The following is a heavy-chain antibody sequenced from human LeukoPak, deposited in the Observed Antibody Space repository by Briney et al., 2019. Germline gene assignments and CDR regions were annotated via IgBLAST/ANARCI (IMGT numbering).Heavy chain of an antibody. CDR3: ARVSPNTVTTLQYFDY. D-gene: IGHD4-17*01. CDR2: IHTYNGHT. CDR1: GYTFNSYG. Sequence: GASVKVSCKSSGYTFNSYGITWVRQAPGQGLEWMGWIHTYNGHTNYAQKLQGRVTMTTDTSTSTAYMELRSLRSDDTAVYYCARVSPNTVTTLQYFDYWGQGTLVTVSS. J-gene: IGHJ4*02. V-gene: IGHV1-18*01.